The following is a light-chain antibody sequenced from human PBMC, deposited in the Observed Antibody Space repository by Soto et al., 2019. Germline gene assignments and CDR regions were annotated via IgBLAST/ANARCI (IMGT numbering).Light chain of an antibody. CDR3: QQYGSSPFT. J-gene: IGKJ5*01. V-gene: IGKV3-20*01. CDR2: GAS. CDR1: QSVSSTY. Sequence: EIVLTQSPGTLSLSPGERATLSCRASQSVSSTYLAWYQQKPGQTPRLLIYGASSRATGIPDRFSGSGSATYFTLTITRLETEAFVVYYCQQYGSSPFTFGQGTGLDIK.